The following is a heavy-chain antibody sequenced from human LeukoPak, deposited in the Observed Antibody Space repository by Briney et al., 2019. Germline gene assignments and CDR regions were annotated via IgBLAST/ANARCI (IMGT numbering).Heavy chain of an antibody. Sequence: GASVKVSCKASGYTFTDYFMHWVRQAPGQGLEWMGRINPNSGGTNYGQKFQGRVTMTRDTSISTGYMELSRLRSDDTAVYYCARGGSPIFYYYIDVWGMGTTVTISS. CDR2: INPNSGGT. CDR1: GYTFTDYF. J-gene: IGHJ6*03. CDR3: ARGGSPIFYYYIDV. D-gene: IGHD2-2*01. V-gene: IGHV1-2*06.